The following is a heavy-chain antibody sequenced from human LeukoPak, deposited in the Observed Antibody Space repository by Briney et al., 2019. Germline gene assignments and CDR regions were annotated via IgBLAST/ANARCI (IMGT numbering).Heavy chain of an antibody. CDR1: GYTFTSYA. V-gene: IGHV1-3*01. J-gene: IGHJ4*02. D-gene: IGHD1-26*01. CDR2: INAGNGNT. CDR3: ARDPPYSGSYVPDY. Sequence: ASVKVSCKASGYTFTSYAMHWVRQAPGQRLEWMGWINAGNGNTKYSQKLQGRVTMTTDTSTSTAYMELRSLRSDDTAVYYCARDPPYSGSYVPDYWGQGTLVTVSS.